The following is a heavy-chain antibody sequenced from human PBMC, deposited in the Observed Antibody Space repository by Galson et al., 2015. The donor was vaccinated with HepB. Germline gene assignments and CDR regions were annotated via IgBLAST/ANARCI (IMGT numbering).Heavy chain of an antibody. CDR1: GGSISSYY. V-gene: IGHV4-59*08. D-gene: IGHD3-10*01. Sequence: SETLSLTCTVSGGSISSYYWSWIRQPPGKGLEWIGYMFYGGSTNYNPSLKSRVTIAVDTSKTKFSLKLYSVTAADTAVYYCARGGGAGSFEYWGAFDIWGQGTMVTVSS. CDR3: ARGGGAGSFEYWGAFDI. CDR2: MFYGGST. J-gene: IGHJ3*02.